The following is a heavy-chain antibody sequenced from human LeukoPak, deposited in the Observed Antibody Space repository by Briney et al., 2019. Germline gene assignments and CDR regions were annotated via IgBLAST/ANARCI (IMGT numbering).Heavy chain of an antibody. J-gene: IGHJ6*03. V-gene: IGHV3-11*04. Sequence: GGSLRLSCAASGFTFSDYYMSWIRQAPGKGLEWVSYISSSGSTIYYADSVKGRFTISRDNAKNSLYLQMNSLRAEDTAVYYCARGTFDYDVVTGIHYYYMDVWGTGTAVTVSS. D-gene: IGHD4-17*01. CDR2: ISSSGSTI. CDR3: ARGTFDYDVVTGIHYYYMDV. CDR1: GFTFSDYY.